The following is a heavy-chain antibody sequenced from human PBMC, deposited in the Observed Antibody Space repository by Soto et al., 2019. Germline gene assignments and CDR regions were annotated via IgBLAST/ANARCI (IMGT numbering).Heavy chain of an antibody. D-gene: IGHD2-2*01. CDR3: AREGPPPDIVVVPAALIMGVEYYYYGMDV. CDR2: IIPIFGTA. J-gene: IGHJ6*02. CDR1: GGTFSSYA. V-gene: IGHV1-69*01. Sequence: QVQLVQSGAEVKKPGSSVKVSCKASGGTFSSYAISWVRQAPGQGLEWMGGIIPIFGTANYAPKFQGRVTMTPDEATSTAYMVLRSLRSKDTAVYSCAREGPPPDIVVVPAALIMGVEYYYYGMDVWGQGTTVTVSS.